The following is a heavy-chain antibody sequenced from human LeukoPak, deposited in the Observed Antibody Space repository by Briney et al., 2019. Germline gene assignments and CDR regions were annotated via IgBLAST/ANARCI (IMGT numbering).Heavy chain of an antibody. CDR3: ASVYCGGDCYHPLDY. CDR1: GYTFTSYG. D-gene: IGHD2-21*02. J-gene: IGHJ4*02. V-gene: IGHV1-18*01. CDR2: LSAYNGNT. Sequence: ASVKVSCKASGYTFTSYGISWVRQAPGQGLEWMGWLSAYNGNTNYAQKLQGRVTMTTDTSTSTAYMELRSLRSDDTAVYYCASVYCGGDCYHPLDYWGQGTLVTVSS.